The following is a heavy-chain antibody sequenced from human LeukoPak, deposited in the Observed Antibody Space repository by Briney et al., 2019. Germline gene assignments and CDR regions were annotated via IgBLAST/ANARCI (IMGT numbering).Heavy chain of an antibody. CDR2: IYPADSHT. J-gene: IGHJ6*03. CDR3: ARGSPDYYYQFLDV. V-gene: IGHV5-51*01. CDR1: GYNFPKYW. Sequence: GESLKISCKGSGYNFPKYWIAWVRQMPGKGLEWMGVIYPADSHTAYSPSFQGQVTLSVDKSISTAYLQWSSLKASDAAMYYCARGSPDYYYQFLDVWGKGTTVTVSS.